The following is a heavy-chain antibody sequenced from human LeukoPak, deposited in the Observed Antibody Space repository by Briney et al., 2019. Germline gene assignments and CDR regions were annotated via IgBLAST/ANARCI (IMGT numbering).Heavy chain of an antibody. V-gene: IGHV1-46*01. CDR3: ARDRRYDSSGYHAFDI. CDR2: INPSGGST. Sequence: PWASVKVSCKASGYTFTSYYMHWVRQAPGQGLEWMGIINPSGGSTSYAQKFQGRVTMTREMSTSTVYMELSSLRSEDTAVYYCARDRRYDSSGYHAFDIWGQGTMVTVSS. CDR1: GYTFTSYY. J-gene: IGHJ3*02. D-gene: IGHD3-22*01.